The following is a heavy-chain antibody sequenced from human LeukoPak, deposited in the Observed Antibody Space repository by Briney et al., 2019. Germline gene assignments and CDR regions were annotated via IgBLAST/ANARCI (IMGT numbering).Heavy chain of an antibody. D-gene: IGHD2-15*01. J-gene: IGHJ4*02. V-gene: IGHV3-53*01. CDR2: IYSGGST. CDR1: GFTVSSNY. CDR3: AKGGRLLAQNFDY. Sequence: GGSLRLSCAASGFTVSSNYVSWVRQAPGKGLEWVSVIYSGGSTYYADSVKGRFTISRDNSKNTLYLQMNSLRAEDTAVYYCAKGGRLLAQNFDYWGQGTLVTVSS.